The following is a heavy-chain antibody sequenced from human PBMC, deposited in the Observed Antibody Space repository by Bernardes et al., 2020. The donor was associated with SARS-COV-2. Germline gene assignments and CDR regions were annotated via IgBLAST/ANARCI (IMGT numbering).Heavy chain of an antibody. V-gene: IGHV1-69*13. CDR3: ARDRGYSGYGPDRALGWFDP. Sequence: SVKVSCKASGGTFSSYAISWVRQAPGQGLEWMGRIIPIFGTANYAQKFQGRVTITADESTSTAYMELSSLRSEDTAVYYCARDRGYSGYGPDRALGWFDPWGQGTLVTVSS. D-gene: IGHD5-12*01. CDR1: GGTFSSYA. CDR2: IIPIFGTA. J-gene: IGHJ5*02.